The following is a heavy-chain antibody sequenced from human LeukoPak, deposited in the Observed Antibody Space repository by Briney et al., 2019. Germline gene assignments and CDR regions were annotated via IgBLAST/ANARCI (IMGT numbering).Heavy chain of an antibody. J-gene: IGHJ4*02. Sequence: GGSLRLSCAASGFTFGSYAMSWVRQAPGKGLEWVSSISASGGTIYYADSVKGRFTISRDNSKDTLFLQMKSLRVEHTAIYYCAKGANSDTRYYFDYWGQGSLVTVSS. D-gene: IGHD1-26*01. V-gene: IGHV3-23*01. CDR1: GFTFGSYA. CDR3: AKGANSDTRYYFDY. CDR2: ISASGGTI.